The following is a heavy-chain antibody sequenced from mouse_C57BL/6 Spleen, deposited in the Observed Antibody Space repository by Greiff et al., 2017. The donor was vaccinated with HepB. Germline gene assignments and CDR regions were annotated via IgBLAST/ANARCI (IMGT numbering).Heavy chain of an antibody. V-gene: IGHV5-16*01. CDR3: ARVVYWYFDV. CDR2: INYDGSST. J-gene: IGHJ1*03. Sequence: EVQLVESEGGLVQPGSSMKLSCTASGFTFSDYYMAWVRQVPEKGLEWVANINYDGSSTYYLDSLKSRFIISRDNAKNILYLQMSSLKSEDTATYDCARVVYWYFDVWGTGTTVTVSS. CDR1: GFTFSDYY.